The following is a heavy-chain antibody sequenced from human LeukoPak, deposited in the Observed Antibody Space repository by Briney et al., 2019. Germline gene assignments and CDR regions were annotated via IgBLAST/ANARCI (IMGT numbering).Heavy chain of an antibody. CDR1: GYSFTSYW. D-gene: IGHD6-19*01. J-gene: IGHJ4*02. V-gene: IGHV5-51*01. CDR3: ARRSSGWYQDY. Sequence: GESLKISCKGSGYSFTSYWIGWVRQIRGKGLEWMGIIYPGDSDTRYSPSFQGQVTISADESTSTAYLQWSSLKASDTAMYYCARRSSGWYQDYWGQGTLVTVS. CDR2: IYPGDSDT.